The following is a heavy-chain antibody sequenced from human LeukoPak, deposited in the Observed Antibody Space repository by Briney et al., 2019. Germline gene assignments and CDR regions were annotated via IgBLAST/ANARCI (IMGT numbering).Heavy chain of an antibody. CDR3: ARDGPSIAADFDC. J-gene: IGHJ4*02. D-gene: IGHD6-6*01. V-gene: IGHV3-21*01. CDR2: IRSSSSYI. CDR1: GFSVSSNY. Sequence: GGSLRLSCAASGFSVSSNYMNWVRQAPGKGLEWVSSIRSSSSYIYYADSLKGRFTISRDNAKNSLYLQMNSLRAEDSAVYYCARDGPSIAADFDCWGQGTLVTVSS.